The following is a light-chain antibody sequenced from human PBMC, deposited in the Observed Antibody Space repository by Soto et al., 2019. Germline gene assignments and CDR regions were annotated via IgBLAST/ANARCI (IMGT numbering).Light chain of an antibody. J-gene: IGKJ2*02. CDR2: GAS. CDR1: QSVSSN. CDR3: QQYNNWPPWT. V-gene: IGKV3-15*01. Sequence: EIVMTQSPATLSVSPGERATLSCRASQSVSSNLAWYQQKPGQAPRLLIYGASTRATGIPARFSGSRSGTEFTLTIGSLQSEDFAVYYCQQYNNWPPWTFGQGTNLEIK.